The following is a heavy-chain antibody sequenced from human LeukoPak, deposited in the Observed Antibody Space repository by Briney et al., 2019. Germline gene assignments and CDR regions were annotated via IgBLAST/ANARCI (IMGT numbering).Heavy chain of an antibody. J-gene: IGHJ6*03. CDR1: GYSTTIVYS. V-gene: IGHV4-38-2*01. CDR2: IYHSGST. CDR3: ARQVGARLWFDGFYMEV. D-gene: IGHD3-10*01. Sequence: PPQSLSPTCALSGYSTTIVYSWGGMRLPPGKGRGWIGSIYHSGSTYYNPSLKSRVTISVHTSKNQFSLKLSSVTAADTAVYYCARQVGARLWFDGFYMEVWGKGTTVTVSS.